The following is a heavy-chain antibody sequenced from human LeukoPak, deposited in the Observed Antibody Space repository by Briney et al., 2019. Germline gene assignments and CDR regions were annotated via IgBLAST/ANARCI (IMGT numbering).Heavy chain of an antibody. Sequence: GGSLRLSCAASRFTFSDYYMSWIRQAPGKGLEWVSYISSTGSTIFYADSVKGRFTISRDNAKNSLYLQMNSLRAEDTAVYYCARTSMSAGGNFDYWGQGTLFTVSS. V-gene: IGHV3-11*01. CDR3: ARTSMSAGGNFDY. D-gene: IGHD6-13*01. J-gene: IGHJ4*02. CDR1: RFTFSDYY. CDR2: ISSTGSTI.